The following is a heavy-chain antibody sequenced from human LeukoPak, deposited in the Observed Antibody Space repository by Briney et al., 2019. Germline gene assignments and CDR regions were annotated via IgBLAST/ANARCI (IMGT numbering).Heavy chain of an antibody. Sequence: GRSLRLSCAASGCTFSSYALHWVRQAPGKGLEWVAVISSDGSDNYYADSVKGRFTISRDNSKNTLYLQMNSLRAEDTAVYYCARAAPPGALDYWGQGTLVTVSS. CDR1: GCTFSSYA. D-gene: IGHD4/OR15-4a*01. CDR3: ARAAPPGALDY. J-gene: IGHJ4*02. V-gene: IGHV3-30*04. CDR2: ISSDGSDN.